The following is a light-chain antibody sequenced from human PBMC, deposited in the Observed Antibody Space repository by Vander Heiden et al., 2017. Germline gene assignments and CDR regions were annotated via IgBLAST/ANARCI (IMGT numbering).Light chain of an antibody. V-gene: IGKV3D-15*01. CDR3: QQYNKWPIT. CDR1: EGVGSL. Sequence: EIVMTKSPATLAVSQGERATLSCRASEGVGSLLAWYRQKPGQAPRLLIYRASTRATGIPARFSGSGSGTEFTLTISSLESEDFAVYYCQQYNKWPITFGQGTRLEIE. CDR2: RAS. J-gene: IGKJ5*01.